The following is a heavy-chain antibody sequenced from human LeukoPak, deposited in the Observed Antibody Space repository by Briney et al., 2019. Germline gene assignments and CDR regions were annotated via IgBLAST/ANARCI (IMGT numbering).Heavy chain of an antibody. J-gene: IGHJ4*02. V-gene: IGHV3-30*18. D-gene: IGHD2-15*01. CDR2: ISYDGSNK. CDR3: AKDSGSRGPNFDY. CDR1: GFTFSSYG. Sequence: GRSLRLSCAASGFTFSSYGMHWVRQAPGKGLEWVAVISYDGSNKYYADSVKGRFTISRDNSKNTLYLQMNSLRAEDTAVYYCAKDSGSRGPNFDYCGQGTLVTVSS.